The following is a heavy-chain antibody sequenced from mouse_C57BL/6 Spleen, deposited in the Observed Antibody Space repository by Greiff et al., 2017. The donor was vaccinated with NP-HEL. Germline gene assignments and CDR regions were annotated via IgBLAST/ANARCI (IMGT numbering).Heavy chain of an antibody. CDR1: GFTFSDYG. CDR2: ISSGSSTI. J-gene: IGHJ1*03. D-gene: IGHD2-3*01. V-gene: IGHV5-17*01. Sequence: EVQLVESGGGLVKPGGSLKLSCAASGFTFSDYGMHWVRQAPEKGLEWVAYISSGSSTISYADTVKGRFTISRDNAKNTLFLQMTSLRSEDTAMYYCARWGWLPYFDVWGTGTTVTVSS. CDR3: ARWGWLPYFDV.